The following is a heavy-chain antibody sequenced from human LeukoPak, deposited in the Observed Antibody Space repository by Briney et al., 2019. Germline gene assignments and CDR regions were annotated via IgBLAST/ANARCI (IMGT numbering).Heavy chain of an antibody. CDR2: VYYSGTT. CDR3: ASSLRSDDY. V-gene: IGHV4-39*01. D-gene: IGHD4-17*01. Sequence: SETLSLTCTVSGGSISSSSYYWGWIRQPPGKGLEWIGSVYYSGTTYYNPSLKSRVTISVDTSKNQFSLKLSSVTAADTAVYYCASSLRSDDYWGQGTLVTVSS. J-gene: IGHJ4*02. CDR1: GGSISSSSYY.